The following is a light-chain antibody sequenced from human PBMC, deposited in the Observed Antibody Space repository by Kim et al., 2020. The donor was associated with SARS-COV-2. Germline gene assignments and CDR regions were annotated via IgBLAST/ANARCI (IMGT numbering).Light chain of an antibody. V-gene: IGLV3-1*01. CDR2: QDS. CDR3: QAWDSSTELV. CDR1: KLGNKY. J-gene: IGLJ2*01. Sequence: SYELTQPPSVSVSPGQTASITCSGDKLGNKYACWYQQKPGQSPLLVIYQDSKRPSGIPERFSGSNSGNTATLTISGTQAMDEADYYCQAWDSSTELVFGGGTQLTVL.